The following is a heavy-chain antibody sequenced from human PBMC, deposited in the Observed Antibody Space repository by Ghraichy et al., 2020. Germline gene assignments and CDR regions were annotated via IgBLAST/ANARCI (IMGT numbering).Heavy chain of an antibody. CDR3: AREIYYYDSSGSNWFDP. J-gene: IGHJ5*02. D-gene: IGHD3-22*01. CDR2: IYYSGST. CDR1: GGSISSYY. V-gene: IGHV4-59*01. Sequence: SETLSLTCTVSGGSISSYYWSWIRQPPGKGLEWIGYIYYSGSTNYNPSLKSRVTISVDTSKNQFSLKLSSVTAADTAVYYCAREIYYYDSSGSNWFDPWGQGTLVTVSS.